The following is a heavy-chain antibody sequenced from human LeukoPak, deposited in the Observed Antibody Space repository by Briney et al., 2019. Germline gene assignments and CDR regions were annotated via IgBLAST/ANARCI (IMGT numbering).Heavy chain of an antibody. V-gene: IGHV4-34*01. J-gene: IGHJ6*02. Sequence: PSETLSLTCAGYGGSFSGYYWSWIRQPPGKGLEWIGEINHSGSTNYNPSLKSRVTISVDTSKNQFSLKLSSVTAADTAVYYCARYCSGGSCYYYGMDVWGQGTTVTVSS. D-gene: IGHD2-15*01. CDR2: INHSGST. CDR3: ARYCSGGSCYYYGMDV. CDR1: GGSFSGYY.